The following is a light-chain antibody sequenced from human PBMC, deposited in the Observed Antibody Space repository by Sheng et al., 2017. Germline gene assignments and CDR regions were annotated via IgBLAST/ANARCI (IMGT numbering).Light chain of an antibody. J-gene: IGKJ4*01. Sequence: DIQMTQSPATLSASVGDRVTITCRASQSISISLAWYQQKPGRAPKFLIYQASNLESGVPSRFSGSGSGTEFTLTISSLHPDDIATYYCQQYNSYPFIFGGGTKV. V-gene: IGKV1-5*03. CDR1: QSISIS. CDR3: QQYNSYPFI. CDR2: QAS.